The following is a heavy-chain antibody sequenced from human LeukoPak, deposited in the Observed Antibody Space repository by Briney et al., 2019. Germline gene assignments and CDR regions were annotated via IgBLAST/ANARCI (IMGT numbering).Heavy chain of an antibody. CDR3: ARHGVATMKRVDV. CDR1: GGSLSSFY. Sequence: ASETLSLTCTVSGGSLSSFYWSWIRQSPGKGLEWIGYIYSSGSTNYNPSLKSRVTLSVDTYKSQFSLNVSSVTAADTALYYCARHGVATMKRVDVWGKGTMVTVSS. V-gene: IGHV4-59*08. D-gene: IGHD5-24*01. CDR2: IYSSGST. J-gene: IGHJ6*04.